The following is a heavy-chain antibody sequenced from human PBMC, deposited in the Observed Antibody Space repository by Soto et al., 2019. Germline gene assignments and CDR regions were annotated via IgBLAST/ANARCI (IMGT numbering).Heavy chain of an antibody. Sequence: GGSLRLSCAASGLTFSSCSMTWVRQAPGKGLEWVSSITTSSTYIWYADSVKGRFTISRDDANDSLFLQMNSLRAEDTAVYYCVRPIERYAFDIWGQGTMVTVSS. D-gene: IGHD2-21*01. CDR3: VRPIERYAFDI. V-gene: IGHV3-21*01. CDR2: ITTSSTYI. J-gene: IGHJ3*02. CDR1: GLTFSSCS.